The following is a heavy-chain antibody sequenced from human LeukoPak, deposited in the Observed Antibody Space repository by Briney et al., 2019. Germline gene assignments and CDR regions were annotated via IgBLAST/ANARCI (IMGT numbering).Heavy chain of an antibody. J-gene: IGHJ4*02. V-gene: IGHV3-74*01. Sequence: GGSLRLTCAASGFTFSSYWMHWVRQEPGKGLLWVSRITSDGGSTSHADSVKGRFTTSRDNAKNILYLQMNSLRDEDTAVYYCAGGDSTCLEYWGQGSLVTVSS. CDR2: ITSDGGST. CDR1: GFTFSSYW. CDR3: AGGDSTCLEY. D-gene: IGHD6-13*01.